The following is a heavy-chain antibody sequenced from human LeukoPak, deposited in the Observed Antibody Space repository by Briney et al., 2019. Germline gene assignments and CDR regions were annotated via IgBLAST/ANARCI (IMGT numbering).Heavy chain of an antibody. Sequence: SVKVSCKASGFTFTSSAVQWVRQARGQRLEWIGWIVVGSGNTNYAQKFQERVTITRDMSTSTAYMELSSLRSEDTAVYYCAADMNYYDSTGGNWGQGTLVTVSS. CDR2: IVVGSGNT. CDR1: GFTFTSSA. D-gene: IGHD3-22*01. V-gene: IGHV1-58*01. CDR3: AADMNYYDSTGGN. J-gene: IGHJ4*02.